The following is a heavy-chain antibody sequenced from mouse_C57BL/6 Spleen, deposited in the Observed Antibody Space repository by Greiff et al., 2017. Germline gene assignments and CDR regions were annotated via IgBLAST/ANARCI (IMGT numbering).Heavy chain of an antibody. CDR3: ARGNYDYYAMDY. CDR2: ISYSGST. V-gene: IGHV3-1*01. Sequence: EVHLVESGPGMVKPSQSLSLTCTVTGYSITSGYDWHWIRHFPGNKLEWMGYISYSGSTNYNPSLKSRISITHDTSKNHFFLKLNSVTTEDTATYYCARGNYDYYAMDYWGQGTSVTVSS. D-gene: IGHD1-1*02. J-gene: IGHJ4*01. CDR1: GYSITSGYD.